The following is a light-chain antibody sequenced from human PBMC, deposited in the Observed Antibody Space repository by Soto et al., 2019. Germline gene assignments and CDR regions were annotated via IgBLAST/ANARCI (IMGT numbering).Light chain of an antibody. J-gene: IGLJ1*01. CDR2: DVS. CDR3: GSYRTNSPYV. V-gene: IGLV2-14*01. Sequence: QSALTQPASMSGSPGQSITISCTGTNSDVGGYNYVSWYQQYPGEAPKLMIYDVSNRPSGVSNRFSGSKSGNTASLTISGLQAEDEADYYCGSYRTNSPYVFGTGTKLTVL. CDR1: NSDVGGYNY.